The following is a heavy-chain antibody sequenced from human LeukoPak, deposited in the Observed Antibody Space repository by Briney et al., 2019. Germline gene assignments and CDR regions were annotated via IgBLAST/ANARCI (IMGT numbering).Heavy chain of an antibody. CDR2: IYYSGST. Sequence: SETLSLTCTVSGGSISSYYWGWIRQPPGKGLEWIGSIYYSGSTYYNPSLKSRVTISVDTSKNQFSLKLSSVTAADTAVYYCARDGCSGGSCYSLTYYGMDVWGQGTTVTVSS. V-gene: IGHV4-39*07. J-gene: IGHJ6*02. CDR1: GGSISSYY. D-gene: IGHD2-15*01. CDR3: ARDGCSGGSCYSLTYYGMDV.